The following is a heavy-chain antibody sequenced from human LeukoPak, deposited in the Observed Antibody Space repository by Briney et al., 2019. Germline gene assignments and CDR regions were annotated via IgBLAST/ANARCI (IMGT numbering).Heavy chain of an antibody. CDR3: ARGPDSSSWFHYYYYGMDV. D-gene: IGHD6-13*01. J-gene: IGHJ6*02. CDR1: GFTVSSNY. CDR2: IYSGGST. V-gene: IGHV3-66*01. Sequence: GGSLRLSCAASGFTVSSNYMILFRQALGKVLECVSVIYSGGSTYYADSVKGRFTISRDNSKNTLYLQMNSLRAEDTAVYYCARGPDSSSWFHYYYYGMDVWGQGTTVTVSS.